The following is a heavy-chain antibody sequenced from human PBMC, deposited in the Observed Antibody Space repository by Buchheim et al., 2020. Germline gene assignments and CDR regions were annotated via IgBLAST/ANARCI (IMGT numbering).Heavy chain of an antibody. CDR2: ISGSGTSI. Sequence: EVQLVDSGGGLVQPGESLRLSCAASGFSFSGYTMSWVRQAPGKGLEWVSCISGSGTSIFYADSVKGRFTISRDNSKNLLYLQMNSLRAEDTAVYFCAKGSRGYTNYYFDYWGQGTL. CDR3: AKGSRGYTNYYFDY. V-gene: IGHV3-23*04. J-gene: IGHJ4*02. D-gene: IGHD4-11*01. CDR1: GFSFSGYT.